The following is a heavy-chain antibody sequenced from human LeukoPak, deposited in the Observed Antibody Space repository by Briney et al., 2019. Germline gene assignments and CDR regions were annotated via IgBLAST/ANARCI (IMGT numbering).Heavy chain of an antibody. CDR1: GFTFSSYS. V-gene: IGHV3-66*01. CDR3: ARTWGSYRYGLYYFDY. Sequence: PGGSLRLSCAASGFTFSSYSMSWVRQAPGKGLEWVSVIYSGGSTYYADSVKGRFTISRDNSKNTLYLQMNSLRAEDTAVYYCARTWGSYRYGLYYFDYWGQGALVTVSS. D-gene: IGHD3-16*02. CDR2: IYSGGST. J-gene: IGHJ4*02.